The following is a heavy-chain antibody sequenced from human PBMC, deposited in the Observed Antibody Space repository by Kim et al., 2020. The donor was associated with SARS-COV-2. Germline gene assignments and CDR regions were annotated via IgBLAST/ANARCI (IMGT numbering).Heavy chain of an antibody. J-gene: IGHJ4*02. CDR3: ARGGGLMTTGDY. V-gene: IGHV3-23*01. CDR2: ISASGGST. D-gene: IGHD4-17*01. Sequence: GGSLRLSCAASGFIFSSYAVSWVRQAPGKGPEWVSTISASGGSTYYADSVKGRFTISRDNSKNTLSLQMNSLRLEDTAVYYCARGGGLMTTGDYWGQGSLVTVSS. CDR1: GFIFSSYA.